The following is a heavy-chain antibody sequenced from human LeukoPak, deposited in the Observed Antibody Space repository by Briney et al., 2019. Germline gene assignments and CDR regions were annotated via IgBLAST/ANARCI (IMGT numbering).Heavy chain of an antibody. CDR1: GFTVNNNY. V-gene: IGHV3-66*01. CDR3: ARDREEWLVD. D-gene: IGHD6-19*01. J-gene: IGHJ4*02. CDR2: IYSAGST. Sequence: GGSLRLSCAASGFTVNNNYMIWVRQAPGKGLEWVSVIYSAGSTYYADSVKGRFTISRDNSKNTLDLQMNSLRAEDTAVYYCARDREEWLVDWGQGTLVTVSS.